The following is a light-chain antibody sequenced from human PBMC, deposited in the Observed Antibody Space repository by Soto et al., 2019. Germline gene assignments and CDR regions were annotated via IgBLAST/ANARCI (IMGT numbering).Light chain of an antibody. CDR2: GTS. V-gene: IGKV1-12*01. CDR1: QAFGPW. CDR3: QQATISQFI. Sequence: DIQMTQSPSSVSASVGDRVTITCRASQAFGPWIAWYQQKPGKAPNLLIYGTSTLQDGVPSRFSGGGSGTEFTLTISSLQPEDFGTYYCQQATISQFIFGGGTKVEV. J-gene: IGKJ4*01.